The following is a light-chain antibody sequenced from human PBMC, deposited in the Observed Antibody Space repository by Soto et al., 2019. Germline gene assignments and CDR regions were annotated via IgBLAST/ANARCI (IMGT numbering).Light chain of an antibody. CDR1: QSISSW. CDR2: DAS. Sequence: DIQMTQPPSTLSASVGDRLTITCRASQSISSWLAWYQQKPGKPPKLLIYDASSLESGVPSRFSGSGSGTDFSLTITSLQPDDSATYYCQQYHSYYPWTFGQGTKVDIK. CDR3: QQYHSYYPWT. J-gene: IGKJ1*01. V-gene: IGKV1-5*01.